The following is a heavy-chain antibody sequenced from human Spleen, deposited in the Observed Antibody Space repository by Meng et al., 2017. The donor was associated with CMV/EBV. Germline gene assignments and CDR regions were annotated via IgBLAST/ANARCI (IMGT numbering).Heavy chain of an antibody. D-gene: IGHD3-10*01. J-gene: IGHJ2*01. CDR1: GGSVSSGSYY. Sequence: SETLSLTCTVSGGSVSSGSYYWSWIRQSPGKGLEWIGYIYYSGNTNYNPSLKSRVTMSVDRSKNQFSLKLNSMTAADTAIYYCARGGSGSYYNTGYDWYFDLWGRGTLVTVSS. V-gene: IGHV4-61*01. CDR3: ARGGSGSYYNTGYDWYFDL. CDR2: IYYSGNT.